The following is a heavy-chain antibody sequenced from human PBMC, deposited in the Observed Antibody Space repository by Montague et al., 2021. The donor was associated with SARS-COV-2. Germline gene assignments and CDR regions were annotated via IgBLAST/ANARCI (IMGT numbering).Heavy chain of an antibody. V-gene: IGHV4-34*01. Sequence: SETLSLTCAVHGGTYSTYFLHRIPQPPGKGLEWIGQIYHVGSSIYNPSLECRVTIAADTSTHQFSLKLTSVAAADTAAYYCARLGDGVVPSPILGVAPYYYSYCIRAWGKGTTVTASS. CDR2: IYHVGSS. CDR3: ARLGDGVVPSPILGVAPYYYSYCIRA. J-gene: IGHJ6*03. D-gene: IGHD2-2*02. CDR1: GGTYSTYF.